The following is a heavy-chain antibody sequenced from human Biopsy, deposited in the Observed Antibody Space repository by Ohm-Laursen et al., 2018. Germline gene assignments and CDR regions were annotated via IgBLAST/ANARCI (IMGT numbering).Heavy chain of an antibody. Sequence: SDTLSLTCAVYGGSFSGYYWSWIRQPPGKGLEWIGSIYNSETTFYNPSLKSRVALSVDTSTNQFSLKVSSVTAADTALYYCARHPTGFWFDPWGHGTLVTVSS. V-gene: IGHV4-34*01. CDR1: GGSFSGYY. CDR3: ARHPTGFWFDP. CDR2: IYNSETT. J-gene: IGHJ5*02.